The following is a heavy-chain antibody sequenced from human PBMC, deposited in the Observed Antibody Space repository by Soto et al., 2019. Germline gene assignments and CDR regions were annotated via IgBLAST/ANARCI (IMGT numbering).Heavy chain of an antibody. J-gene: IGHJ3*02. Sequence: GGSLRLSCAASGFTFSSYAMSWVRQAPGKGLEWVSAISGSGGSTYYADSVKGRFTISRDNSKNTLYLQMNSLRAEDTAVYYCAKDIGIVGVHDAFDTWGQGTMVTVSS. CDR3: AKDIGIVGVHDAFDT. V-gene: IGHV3-23*01. D-gene: IGHD1-26*01. CDR2: ISGSGGST. CDR1: GFTFSSYA.